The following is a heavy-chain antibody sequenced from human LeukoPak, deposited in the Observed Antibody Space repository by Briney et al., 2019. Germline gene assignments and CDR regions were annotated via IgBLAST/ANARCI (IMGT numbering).Heavy chain of an antibody. Sequence: GGSLRLSCEASGFSFSAYALSWVRQAPGKGLEWVGVISDDGRNKKYADSVKGRFTISRDNSKDTLYLQMNSLRDEDTAVYYCAKRPSDYGDYVTYFDYWGQGTLVTVSS. J-gene: IGHJ4*02. CDR1: GFSFSAYA. D-gene: IGHD4-17*01. CDR2: ISDDGRNK. CDR3: AKRPSDYGDYVTYFDY. V-gene: IGHV3-30*18.